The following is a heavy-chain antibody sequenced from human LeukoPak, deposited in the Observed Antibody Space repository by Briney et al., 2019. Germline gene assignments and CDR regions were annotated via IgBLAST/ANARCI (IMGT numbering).Heavy chain of an antibody. V-gene: IGHV4-38-2*01. CDR1: GYSISIGYY. Sequence: KPSETLSLTCAVSGYSISIGYYWGWIRQPPGKGLEWIGSIYHSGSTYYNPSLKSRVTISVDTSKNQFSLKLSSVTAADTAVYYCARGAVCGSYCIPNFDYWGQGTLVTVSS. J-gene: IGHJ4*02. D-gene: IGHD1-26*01. CDR3: ARGAVCGSYCIPNFDY. CDR2: IYHSGST.